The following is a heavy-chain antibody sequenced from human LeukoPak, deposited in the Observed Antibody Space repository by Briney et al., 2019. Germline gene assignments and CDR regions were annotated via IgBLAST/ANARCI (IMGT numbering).Heavy chain of an antibody. V-gene: IGHV3-23*01. CDR2: ISGDGGGT. CDR1: EFTFSSYD. CDR3: AKVGVAARIKDYYYGMDV. Sequence: GGSLRLSCVVSEFTFSSYDMSWVRQAPGKGLEWVSSISGDGGGTYYADSVKGRFTISRDNSKNTLYLQINSLSAEDTALYYCAKVGVAARIKDYYYGMDVWGQGTTVTVSS. D-gene: IGHD2-15*01. J-gene: IGHJ6*02.